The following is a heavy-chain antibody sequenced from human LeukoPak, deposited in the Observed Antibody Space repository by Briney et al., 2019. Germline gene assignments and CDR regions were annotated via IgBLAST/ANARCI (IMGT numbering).Heavy chain of an antibody. CDR2: VYNTGST. D-gene: IGHD6-13*01. V-gene: IGHV4-59*01. J-gene: IGHJ4*02. CDR1: GGSISTYY. CDR3: ARTTGYSSSWHDY. Sequence: SETLSLTCTVSGGSISTYYWSWIRQPPGKGLEWIGNVYNTGSTNYNPSLESRVTISVDTSKNHFSLRLSSVTAADTAVYYCARTTGYSSSWHDYWGQGILVTISS.